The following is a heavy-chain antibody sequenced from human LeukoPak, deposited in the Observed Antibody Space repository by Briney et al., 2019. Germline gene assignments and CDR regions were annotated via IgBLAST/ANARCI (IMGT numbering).Heavy chain of an antibody. Sequence: SETLSLTCSVSGYSFTSGHYWGWIRQPPGKGLEWIANIYHTGSAHYNPSLKSRATISVDTSKNQFSLKLSSVTAADTAVYYCARYCTSTTRILRGFDYWGQGTLVTVSS. CDR1: GYSFTSGHY. D-gene: IGHD2-2*01. CDR3: ARYCTSTTRILRGFDY. J-gene: IGHJ4*02. CDR2: IYHTGSA. V-gene: IGHV4-38-2*01.